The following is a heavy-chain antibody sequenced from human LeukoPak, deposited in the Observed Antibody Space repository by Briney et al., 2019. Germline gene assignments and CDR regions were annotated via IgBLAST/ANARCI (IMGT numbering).Heavy chain of an antibody. Sequence: ASETLSLTCALPTVSVSSGNWWSWVRQPPGKGLEWIGEVHKTGKTNYNPSLKTRVTISIDASKNQLSLELTSVTAADAAVYYCARELLGAPTPGAYWGQGTRVTVSS. CDR3: ARELLGAPTPGAY. V-gene: IGHV4-4*02. J-gene: IGHJ4*02. D-gene: IGHD7-27*01. CDR1: TVSVSSGNW. CDR2: VHKTGKT.